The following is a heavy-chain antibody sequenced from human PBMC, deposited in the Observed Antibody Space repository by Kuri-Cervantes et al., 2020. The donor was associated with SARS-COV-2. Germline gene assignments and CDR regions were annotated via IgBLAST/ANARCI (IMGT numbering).Heavy chain of an antibody. Sequence: SQTLPLICAVSGYSISNGYYRGWIRQSPGEGLQWIGSIHHSGSTYYNPYLKSRVSITVDTSKNQFSLELSSVTAADTAVYHCARDDLVVVPTGNNWFDTWGQGTLVTVSS. CDR3: ARDDLVVVPTGNNWFDT. D-gene: IGHD2-2*01. V-gene: IGHV4-38-2*02. J-gene: IGHJ5*02. CDR1: GYSISNGYY. CDR2: IHHSGST.